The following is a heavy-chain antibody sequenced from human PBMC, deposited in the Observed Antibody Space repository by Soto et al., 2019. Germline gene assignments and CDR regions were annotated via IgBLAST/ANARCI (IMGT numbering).Heavy chain of an antibody. CDR2: IYYSGST. Sequence: SETQSLTCTVSGGYIGSSSYYWGWIRQPPGKGLEWIGSIYYSGSTYYNPSLKSRVTISVDTSKNQFSLKLSSVTAADTAVYYCARPYIVVVPAAAIRDPGWFDPWGQGTLVTVSS. V-gene: IGHV4-39*01. D-gene: IGHD2-2*01. CDR3: ARPYIVVVPAAAIRDPGWFDP. J-gene: IGHJ5*02. CDR1: GGYIGSSSYY.